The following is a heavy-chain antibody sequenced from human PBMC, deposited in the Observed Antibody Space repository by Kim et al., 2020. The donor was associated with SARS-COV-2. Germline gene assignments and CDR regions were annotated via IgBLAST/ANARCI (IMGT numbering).Heavy chain of an antibody. V-gene: IGHV4-38-2*02. J-gene: IGHJ4*02. Sequence: SETLSLTCTVSGYSISSGYYWGWIRQPPGKGLECIGNIFHSGSTHYNPSLKSLGTISVDTSKNQFSLKLTSVTAADTAVYYCARMGGLRFPFDYWGQGTL. CDR2: IFHSGST. D-gene: IGHD3-16*01. CDR1: GYSISSGYY. CDR3: ARMGGLRFPFDY.